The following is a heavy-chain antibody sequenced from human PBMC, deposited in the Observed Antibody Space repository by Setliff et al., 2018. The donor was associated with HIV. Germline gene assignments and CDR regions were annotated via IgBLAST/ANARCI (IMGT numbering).Heavy chain of an antibody. V-gene: IGHV4-31*03. CDR2: IYYSGTT. CDR3: ARGTRSSVDWFDP. Sequence: SETLSLTCTVSGDSISSGGYYWSWLRQHPGKGLEWIGYIYYSGTTYYNPSLKRRVTISVDTSKNNFSLKLSSVTAADTAVYFCARGTRSSVDWFDPWGQGALVTVSS. CDR1: GDSISSGGYY. D-gene: IGHD2-15*01. J-gene: IGHJ5*02.